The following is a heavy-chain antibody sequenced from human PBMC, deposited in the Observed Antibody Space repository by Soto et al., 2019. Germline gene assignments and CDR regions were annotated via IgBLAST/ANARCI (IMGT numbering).Heavy chain of an antibody. J-gene: IGHJ4*02. CDR2: ISSSGSTI. CDR1: GFTFSSYE. D-gene: IGHD4-17*01. V-gene: IGHV3-48*03. Sequence: GGSLRLSCGVSGFTFSSYELHWVRQAPGKGLEWVSYISSSGSTIYYADSVKGRFTISRDNAKNSLYMQMNSLRVEDTAVYYCAREAYGGNPFDYWAQGTLVTVSS. CDR3: AREAYGGNPFDY.